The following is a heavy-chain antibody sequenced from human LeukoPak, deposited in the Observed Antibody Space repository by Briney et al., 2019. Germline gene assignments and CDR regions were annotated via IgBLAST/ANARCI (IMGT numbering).Heavy chain of an antibody. V-gene: IGHV3-48*03. Sequence: GGPLRLSCAASGFTFSSYEMNWVRQAPGKGLEWVSYISSSGSTIYYADSVKGRFTISRDNAKNSLYLQMNSLRAEDTAVYYCARGNRDYDACDYWGQGTLVTVSS. CDR1: GFTFSSYE. D-gene: IGHD5-12*01. CDR2: ISSSGSTI. J-gene: IGHJ4*02. CDR3: ARGNRDYDACDY.